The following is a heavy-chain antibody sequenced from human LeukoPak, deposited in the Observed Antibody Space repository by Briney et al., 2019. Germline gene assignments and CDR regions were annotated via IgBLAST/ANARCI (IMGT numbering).Heavy chain of an antibody. V-gene: IGHV4-59*01. Sequence: YPSETLSLTCTVSGGSIISYYWSWIRQPPGKGLEWIGYIYYSGSTNYNPSLKSRVTISVDTSKNQFSLKLSSVTAADTAVYYCARGGGISHYYYYMDVWGKGTTVTISS. CDR2: IYYSGST. D-gene: IGHD6-13*01. CDR3: ARGGGISHYYYYMDV. J-gene: IGHJ6*03. CDR1: GGSIISYY.